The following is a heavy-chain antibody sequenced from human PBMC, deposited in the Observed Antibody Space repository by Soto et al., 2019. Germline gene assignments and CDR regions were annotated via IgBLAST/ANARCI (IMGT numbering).Heavy chain of an antibody. Sequence: QVQLVESGGGVVQPGRSLRLSCAASGFTFSSYGMHWVRQAPGKGLEWVAVISYDGSNKYYADSVKGRFTISRDNSKNTLYLQMNSLRAEDTAVYYCAKGGGWKDSSGYYYSDYWGQGTLVTVSS. CDR2: ISYDGSNK. CDR3: AKGGGWKDSSGYYYSDY. V-gene: IGHV3-30*18. D-gene: IGHD3-22*01. CDR1: GFTFSSYG. J-gene: IGHJ4*02.